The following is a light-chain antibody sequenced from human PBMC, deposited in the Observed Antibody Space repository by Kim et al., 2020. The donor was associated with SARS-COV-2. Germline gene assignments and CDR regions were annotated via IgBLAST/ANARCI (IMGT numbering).Light chain of an antibody. Sequence: EIVMTQSPLSLPVTPGEPASISCKSSQSLLYSKGFNYLDWYVQKPGQSPQLLLYFASTRASGVPDRFIGSGSGTDFTLTISRVEPEDVGIYYCLQVLQTPPTFGGGTKLEIK. CDR2: FAS. V-gene: IGKV2-28*01. CDR1: QSLLYSKGFNY. J-gene: IGKJ4*01. CDR3: LQVLQTPPT.